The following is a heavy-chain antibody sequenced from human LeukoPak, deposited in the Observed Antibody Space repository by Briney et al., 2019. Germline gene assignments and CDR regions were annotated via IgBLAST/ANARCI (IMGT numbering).Heavy chain of an antibody. Sequence: SQTLSLTCAISGGSVSSNSAAWNWIRQSPSRGLEWLERTYYRSKWYNDYAVSVKSRMTINPDTSKNQFSLQLNSVTPEDTAVYYCARVGYWSSTSCNWFDPWGQGTLVTVSS. CDR2: TYYRSKWYN. V-gene: IGHV6-1*01. CDR3: ARVGYWSSTSCNWFDP. J-gene: IGHJ5*02. CDR1: GGSVSSNSAA. D-gene: IGHD2-2*01.